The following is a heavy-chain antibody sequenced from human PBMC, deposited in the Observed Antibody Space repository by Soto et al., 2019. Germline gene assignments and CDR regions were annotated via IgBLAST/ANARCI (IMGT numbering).Heavy chain of an antibody. D-gene: IGHD2-2*01. J-gene: IGHJ6*03. Sequence: SETLSLTCTVSGGSISSYYWSWIRQPPGKGLEWIGYIYYSGSTNYNPSLKSRVTISVDTSKNQFSLKLSSVTAADTAVYYCARGGSCSSTSCYVLCYYYYMDVWGKGTTVTVS. V-gene: IGHV4-59*01. CDR3: ARGGSCSSTSCYVLCYYYYMDV. CDR2: IYYSGST. CDR1: GGSISSYY.